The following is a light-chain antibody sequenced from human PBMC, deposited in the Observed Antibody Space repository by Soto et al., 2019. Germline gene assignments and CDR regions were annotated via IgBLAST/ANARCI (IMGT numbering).Light chain of an antibody. V-gene: IGKV1-39*01. CDR3: QPSYSIPRT. CDR2: AAS. Sequence: DIQMTQSPSSLSASIGDRVTITCRATQTISTYLHWYQQKPGKAPKLLIYAASSLQGGVPSRFSGSGSGTDFTLTISSLQPEDVATYYCQPSYSIPRTFGHGTRVEVK. J-gene: IGKJ1*01. CDR1: QTISTY.